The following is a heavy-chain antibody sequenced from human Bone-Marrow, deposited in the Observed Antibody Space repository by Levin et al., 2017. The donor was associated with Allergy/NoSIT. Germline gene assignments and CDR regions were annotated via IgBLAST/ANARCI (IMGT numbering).Heavy chain of an antibody. V-gene: IGHV3-15*01. CDR3: TTDRERTTRGIDY. Sequence: AGGSLRLSCAASGFTFSNAWMSWVRQAPGKGLEWVGRIKSKTDGGTTDYAAPVKGRFTISRDDSKNTLYLQMNSLKTEDTAVYYCTTDRERTTRGIDYWGQGTLVTVSS. J-gene: IGHJ4*02. CDR2: IKSKTDGGTT. CDR1: GFTFSNAW. D-gene: IGHD1-14*01.